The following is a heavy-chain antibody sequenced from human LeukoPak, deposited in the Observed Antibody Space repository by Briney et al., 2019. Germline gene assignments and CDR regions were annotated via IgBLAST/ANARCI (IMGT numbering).Heavy chain of an antibody. V-gene: IGHV4-31*03. J-gene: IGHJ6*03. CDR1: GGSISSSSYY. Sequence: PSETLSLTCTVSGGSISSSSYYWGWIRQHPGKGLEWIGYIYYSGSTYYNPSLKSRVTISVDTSKNQFSLKLSSVTAADTAVYYCARGGVNIVVVVAATQSPYYYMDVWGKGTTVTVSS. D-gene: IGHD2-15*01. CDR2: IYYSGST. CDR3: ARGGVNIVVVVAATQSPYYYMDV.